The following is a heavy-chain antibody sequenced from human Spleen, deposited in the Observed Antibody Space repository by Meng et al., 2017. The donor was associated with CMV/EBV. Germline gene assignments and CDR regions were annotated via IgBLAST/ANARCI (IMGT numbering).Heavy chain of an antibody. CDR2: IYQSGKT. Sequence: ESLKISCTVSGYPIRSAYYWGWIRQPPGKGLEWIGSIYQSGKTYSNPSFMSRVTMSIDTSENQFSLNLSSVTPADTAVYYCARERRTYDYDTSGYSDLDSWGQGTLVTVSS. D-gene: IGHD3-22*01. V-gene: IGHV4-38-2*02. J-gene: IGHJ4*02. CDR3: ARERRTYDYDTSGYSDLDS. CDR1: GYPIRSAYY.